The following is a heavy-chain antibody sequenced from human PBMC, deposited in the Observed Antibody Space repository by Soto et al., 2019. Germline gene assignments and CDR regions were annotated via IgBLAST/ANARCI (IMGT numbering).Heavy chain of an antibody. CDR3: AAEFGNKGYDGHDY. V-gene: IGHV3-30*04. CDR2: IIYDGSNK. D-gene: IGHD5-12*01. CDR1: GLTFSRYA. J-gene: IGHJ4*02. Sequence: QVQLVESGGGVVQPGRSLRLSCAASGLTFSRYAMHWVRQAPGKGLEWVAVIIYDGSNKHYADSVQGRFTISRDNSKNTLYLQMNSLRAEDTAVYYWAAEFGNKGYDGHDYWGQGTLVNVSS.